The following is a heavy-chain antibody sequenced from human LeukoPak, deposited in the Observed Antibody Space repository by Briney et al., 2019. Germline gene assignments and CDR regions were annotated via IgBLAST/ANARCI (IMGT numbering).Heavy chain of an antibody. CDR1: GFTFSSYS. J-gene: IGHJ3*02. D-gene: IGHD2-15*01. CDR3: AREGSGTDDAFDI. Sequence: GGSLRLSCAASGFTFSSYSMNWVRQAPGKGLEWVSYISSSSSTIYYADSVKGRFTISRDNAKNSLYLQMNSLRAEDTAVYYCAREGSGTDDAFDIWGQGTMVTVSS. V-gene: IGHV3-48*01. CDR2: ISSSSSTI.